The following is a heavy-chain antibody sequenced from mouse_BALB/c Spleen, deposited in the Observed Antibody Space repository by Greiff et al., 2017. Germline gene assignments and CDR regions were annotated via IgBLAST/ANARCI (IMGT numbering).Heavy chain of an antibody. CDR3: AREDYDYDEAD. CDR1: GFTFSDYY. V-gene: IGHV5-4*02. CDR2: ISDGGSYT. J-gene: IGHJ3*01. Sequence: EVQRVESGGGLVKPGGSLKLSCAASGFTFSDYYMYWVRQTPEKRLEWVATISDGGSYTYYPDSVKGRFTISRDNAKNNLYLQMSSLKSEDTAMYYCAREDYDYDEADWGQVTLVTVSA. D-gene: IGHD2-4*01.